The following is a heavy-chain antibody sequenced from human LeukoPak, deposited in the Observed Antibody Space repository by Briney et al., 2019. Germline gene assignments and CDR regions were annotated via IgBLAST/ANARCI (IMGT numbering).Heavy chain of an antibody. CDR1: GGSISSYY. Sequence: TSETLSLTCTVSGGSISSYYWSWIRQPPGKGLEWIGYIYYSGSTNYNPSLKGRVTISVDTSKNQFSLKLSSVTAADTAVYYCARGYGDYALDYYYYGMDVWGQGTTVTVSS. V-gene: IGHV4-59*01. J-gene: IGHJ6*02. D-gene: IGHD4-17*01. CDR2: IYYSGST. CDR3: ARGYGDYALDYYYYGMDV.